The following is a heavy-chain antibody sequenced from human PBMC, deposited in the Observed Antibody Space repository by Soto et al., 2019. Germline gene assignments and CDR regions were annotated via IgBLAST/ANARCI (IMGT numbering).Heavy chain of an antibody. CDR2: ISGSGGST. D-gene: IGHD3-22*01. J-gene: IGHJ5*02. Sequence: EVQLLESGGGLVQPGGSLRLSCAASGFTFSSYAMSWVRQAPGKGLEWVSAISGSGGSTYYADSVKGRFTISRDNSKNTLYLQMNSLRAEDTAVYYCAKDPDYYDSSGYRFYPPQFDPLGQGTLVTVSS. CDR1: GFTFSSYA. CDR3: AKDPDYYDSSGYRFYPPQFDP. V-gene: IGHV3-23*01.